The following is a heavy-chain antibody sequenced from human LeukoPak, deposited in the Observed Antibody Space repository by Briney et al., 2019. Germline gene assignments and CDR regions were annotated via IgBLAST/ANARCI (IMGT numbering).Heavy chain of an antibody. CDR1: GGTFSSYA. CDR3: ARDVRGGIVVAFDY. D-gene: IGHD3-22*01. J-gene: IGHJ4*02. Sequence: ASVKVSCKASGGTFSSYAISWVRQAPGQGLEWMGGIIPIFGTANYAQKFQGRVTITADESTSTAYMELSSLRSEDTAVYYCARDVRGGIVVAFDYWGQGTLVTVSS. V-gene: IGHV1-69*13. CDR2: IIPIFGTA.